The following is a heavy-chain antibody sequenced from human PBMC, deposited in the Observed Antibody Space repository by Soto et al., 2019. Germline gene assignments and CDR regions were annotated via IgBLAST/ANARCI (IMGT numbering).Heavy chain of an antibody. CDR3: ARRERYYGSPGWFDP. J-gene: IGHJ5*01. D-gene: IGHD3-10*01. CDR2: VYYNENT. V-gene: IGHV4-39*01. CDR1: GASINNFAYY. Sequence: SETLSLTCSVSGASINNFAYYWGWIRQPPGKGLEWIGTVYYNENTYYNPSLRSRVTISVDTAKNQFSLNLRSVTAADTAVYFCARRERYYGSPGWFDPWGQETLVTVSS.